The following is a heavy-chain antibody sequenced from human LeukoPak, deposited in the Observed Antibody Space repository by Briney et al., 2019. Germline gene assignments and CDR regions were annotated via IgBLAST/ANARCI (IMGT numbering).Heavy chain of an antibody. CDR3: TASGYYYYGMDV. Sequence: ASVTVSCKASGYTFTSYGISWVRQAPGQGLEWMGWISAYNGNTNYAQKLQGRVTMTTDTSTSTAYMELRSLRSDDTAVYYCTASGYYYYGMDVWGQGTTVTVSS. V-gene: IGHV1-18*01. CDR2: ISAYNGNT. D-gene: IGHD3-22*01. J-gene: IGHJ6*02. CDR1: GYTFTSYG.